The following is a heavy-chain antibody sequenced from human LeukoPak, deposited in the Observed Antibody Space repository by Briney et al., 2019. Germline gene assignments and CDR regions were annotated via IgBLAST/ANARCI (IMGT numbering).Heavy chain of an antibody. V-gene: IGHV3-23*01. Sequence: GGSLRLSCAASGFTFSIYTMNWVRQAPGKGLEWVSAMSGSGSDTYYADSVKGRFTISRGNSKSTLYLQMNSLGAEDTALYYCAKDLGGEGGSGFPGYWGQGTLVTVSS. CDR1: GFTFSIYT. D-gene: IGHD3-10*01. CDR3: AKDLGGEGGSGFPGY. CDR2: MSGSGSDT. J-gene: IGHJ4*02.